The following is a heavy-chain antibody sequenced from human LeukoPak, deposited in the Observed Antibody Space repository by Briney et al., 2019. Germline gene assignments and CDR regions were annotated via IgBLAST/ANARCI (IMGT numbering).Heavy chain of an antibody. CDR3: TTGTWIQLWLADY. CDR2: IQGKTDGGTT. CDR1: GFTFSNAC. J-gene: IGHJ4*02. V-gene: IGHV3-15*01. D-gene: IGHD5-18*01. Sequence: GGSLRLSCATSGFTFSNACMSWVRQAPGKGLEWVGHIQGKTDGGTTDYAAPVQGRFTISRDDSKNTLYLQMNSLKTEDTAVYYCTTGTWIQLWLADYWGQGTLVTVSS.